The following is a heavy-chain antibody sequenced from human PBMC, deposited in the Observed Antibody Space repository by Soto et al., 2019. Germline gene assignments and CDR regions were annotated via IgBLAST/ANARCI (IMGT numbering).Heavy chain of an antibody. CDR3: ARATTNDFWSGYYTV. Sequence: SVKVSCKASGGTFSSYAISWVRQAPGQGLEWMGGIIPIFGTANYAQKFQGGVTITADESTSTAYMELSSLRSEDTAVYYCARATTNDFWSGYYTVWGQGTLVTVSS. CDR2: IIPIFGTA. J-gene: IGHJ4*02. CDR1: GGTFSSYA. V-gene: IGHV1-69*13. D-gene: IGHD3-3*01.